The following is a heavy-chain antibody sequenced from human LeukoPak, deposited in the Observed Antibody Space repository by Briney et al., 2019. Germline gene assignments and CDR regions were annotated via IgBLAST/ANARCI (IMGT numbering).Heavy chain of an antibody. J-gene: IGHJ6*02. V-gene: IGHV1-8*01. CDR3: ARAAPGYRYGSYLPYYYYGMDV. D-gene: IGHD5-18*01. CDR1: GYTFTSYD. CDR2: MNPNSGNT. Sequence: ASVTVSCKASGYTFTSYDINWVRQATGQGLEWMEWMNPNSGNTGYAQKFQGRVTMTRNTSISTAYMELSSLRSEDTAVYYCARAAPGYRYGSYLPYYYYGMDVWGQGTTVTVSS.